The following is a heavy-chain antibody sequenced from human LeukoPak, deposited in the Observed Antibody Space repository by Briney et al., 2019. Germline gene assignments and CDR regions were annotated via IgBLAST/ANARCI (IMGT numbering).Heavy chain of an antibody. V-gene: IGHV3-33*01. CDR1: GFTFSSYG. CDR2: IWYDGSNK. Sequence: GGSLRLSCAASGFTFSSYGMHWVRQAPGKGLEWVAVIWYDGSNKYYADSVKGRFTISRDNSKNTLYLQMNSLRAEDTAVYYCARQYDSSGYYYYYYGMDVWGQGTTVTVSS. D-gene: IGHD3-22*01. CDR3: ARQYDSSGYYYYYYGMDV. J-gene: IGHJ6*02.